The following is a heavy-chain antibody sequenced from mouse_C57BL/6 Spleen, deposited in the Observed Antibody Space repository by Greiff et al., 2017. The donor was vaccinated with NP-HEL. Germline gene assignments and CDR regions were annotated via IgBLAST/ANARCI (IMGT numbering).Heavy chain of an antibody. CDR3: AINWGFDY. CDR2: IYPGDGDT. CDR1: GYAFSSSW. Sequence: QVQLQQSGPELVKPGASVQISCKASGYAFSSSWMNWVKQRPGTGLEWIGRIYPGDGDTNYNGKFKGKATLTADKSSSTAYMQLSSLTSEDSAVYFCAINWGFDYWGQGTTLTVSS. J-gene: IGHJ2*01. V-gene: IGHV1-82*01.